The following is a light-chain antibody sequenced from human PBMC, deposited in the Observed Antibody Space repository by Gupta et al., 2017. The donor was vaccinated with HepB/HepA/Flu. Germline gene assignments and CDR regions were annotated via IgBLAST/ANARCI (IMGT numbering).Light chain of an antibody. J-gene: IGLJ2*01. Sequence: QTVVTQEPSFSVSPGGTVTLTCGLSSGSVSTSYYPSWYQQTPGPAPRTLIYSTNTRSSGVPDRFSGSILGNTAALTITGDQAEDEADYYCVMYMSRGIWVFGGGTKLTVL. CDR1: SGSVSTSYY. CDR3: VMYMSRGIWV. CDR2: STN. V-gene: IGLV8-61*01.